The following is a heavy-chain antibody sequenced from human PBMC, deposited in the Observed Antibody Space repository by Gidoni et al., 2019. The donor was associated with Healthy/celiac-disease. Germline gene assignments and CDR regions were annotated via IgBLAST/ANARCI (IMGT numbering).Heavy chain of an antibody. V-gene: IGHV3-9*01. D-gene: IGHD3-16*01. J-gene: IGHJ3*02. CDR3: AKARAWGEPTGDAFDI. Sequence: EVQLVASGGGLVQPVRSLRLSCAASGFTFDDYAMHWVRQAPGKGLEWVSGSRWNSGSRGYADSVKGRFNISRDNAKNSLYLQMNRLRAEDTALYYCAKARAWGEPTGDAFDIWGQGTMVTVSS. CDR2: SRWNSGSR. CDR1: GFTFDDYA.